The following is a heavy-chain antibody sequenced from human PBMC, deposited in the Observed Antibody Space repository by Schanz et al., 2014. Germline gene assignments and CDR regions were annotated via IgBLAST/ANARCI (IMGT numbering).Heavy chain of an antibody. J-gene: IGHJ5*01. D-gene: IGHD2-15*01. Sequence: EAQLLESGGGLVQPGGSLRLSCAASGFNFKAYAMSWVRQAPGKGLEWVSGIEFSGGTTYYADSVKGRFIVSRDNSKNTLYLEMNRLRVDDTAVYYCSKDKQGSRSDDSWGQGTLVTVSS. CDR1: GFNFKAYA. CDR3: SKDKQGSRSDDS. CDR2: IEFSGGTT. V-gene: IGHV3-23*01.